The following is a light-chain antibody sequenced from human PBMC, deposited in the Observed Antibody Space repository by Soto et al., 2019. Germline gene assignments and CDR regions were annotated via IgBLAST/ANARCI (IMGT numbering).Light chain of an antibody. CDR3: QQRSNWPPWT. CDR2: DAS. V-gene: IGKV3-11*01. J-gene: IGKJ1*01. CDR1: QSVSSY. Sequence: EIGLTQSPATLSLSPGERATLSCRASQSVSSYLAWYQQKPGQAPRLLIYDASNRATGIPGRFSVSGSGTDFTLTIRSLEPEDFAVYYCQQRSNWPPWTFGQGTKVEIK.